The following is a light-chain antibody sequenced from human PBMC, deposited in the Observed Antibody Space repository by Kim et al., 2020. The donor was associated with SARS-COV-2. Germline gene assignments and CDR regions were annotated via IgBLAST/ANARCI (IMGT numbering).Light chain of an antibody. CDR2: HAF. Sequence: EIVMTHSPATLSLSPGERATLSCTASQSIGTDLAWYQHKPGQAPRLLIYHAFTRATGIPARISGSGSGTEFTLTISSLQSEDFAVYYCQQYNDWPLTFGGWTKVDIK. V-gene: IGKV3D-15*01. CDR1: QSIGTD. CDR3: QQYNDWPLT. J-gene: IGKJ4*01.